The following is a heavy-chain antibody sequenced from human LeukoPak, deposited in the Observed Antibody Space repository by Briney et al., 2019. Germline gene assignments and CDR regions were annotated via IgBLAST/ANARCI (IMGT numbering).Heavy chain of an antibody. Sequence: GASGNVSCRAGADTVTGYYIHGGRQAPGQGLDGRGIINPSGGSTSFAQKFQGRVTMTRDTSARKVSMDLNSLTSEATAVYYCAKGLDTATVILTGVDYRGQGTLVTVYS. CDR1: ADTVTGYY. D-gene: IGHD5-18*01. CDR2: INPSGGST. V-gene: IGHV1-46*01. J-gene: IGHJ4*02. CDR3: AKGLDTATVILTGVDY.